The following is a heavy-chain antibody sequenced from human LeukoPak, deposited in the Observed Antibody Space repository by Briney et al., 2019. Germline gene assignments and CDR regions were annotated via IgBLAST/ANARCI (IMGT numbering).Heavy chain of an antibody. CDR3: AELGITMIGGV. CDR1: GFTFSSYT. Sequence: GGSLRHACAASGFTFSSYTMNWVRQAPGKGLEWVAAISSSSRDIFYADSVKGRFTISRDNAKNSLYLQMNSLRAEDTAVYYCAELGITMIGGVWGKGTTVTISS. D-gene: IGHD3-10*02. CDR2: ISSSSRDI. V-gene: IGHV3-21*01. J-gene: IGHJ6*04.